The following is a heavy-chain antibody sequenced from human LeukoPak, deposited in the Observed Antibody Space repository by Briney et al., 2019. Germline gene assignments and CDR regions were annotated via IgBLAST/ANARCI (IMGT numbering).Heavy chain of an antibody. CDR1: GFTFNNYA. CDR2: ISGSGGNT. J-gene: IGHJ4*02. V-gene: IGHV3-23*01. CDR3: AKDPTYYYDSSGYPPDY. D-gene: IGHD3-22*01. Sequence: GGSLRLSCAASGFTFNNYAMSWVHQAPGKGLEWVSVISGSGGNTHYADSVKSRFTISRDISKNTLYLQMNSLRAEDTAVYYCAKDPTYYYDSSGYPPDYWGQGTLVTVSS.